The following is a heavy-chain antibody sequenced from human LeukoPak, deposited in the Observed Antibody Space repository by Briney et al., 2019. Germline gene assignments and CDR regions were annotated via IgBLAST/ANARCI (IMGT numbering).Heavy chain of an antibody. CDR3: ARDVKNWNDLNYFDH. V-gene: IGHV1-46*01. CDR1: GYTFTSYY. CDR2: INPRGGST. Sequence: ASVKVSCKASGYTFTSYYMHWVRQAPGQGLEWMGIINPRGGSTSYAQKFQGRVTMTRDTSTSTVYMELSSLRSEDTAVYYCARDVKNWNDLNYFDHWGQGTLVTVSS. J-gene: IGHJ4*02. D-gene: IGHD1-1*01.